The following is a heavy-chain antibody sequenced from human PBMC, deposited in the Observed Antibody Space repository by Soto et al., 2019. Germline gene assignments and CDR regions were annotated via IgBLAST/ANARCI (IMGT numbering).Heavy chain of an antibody. V-gene: IGHV3-23*01. J-gene: IGHJ4*02. CDR1: GFTFSSYA. Sequence: GGSLRLSCAASGFTFSSYAMSWVRQAPGKGLEWVSAISGSGCSTYYADSVKGRFTISRDNSKNTLYLQMNSLRAEDTAVYYCAKVMGRFLEWLLHHYFDYWGQGTLVTVSS. CDR2: ISGSGCST. D-gene: IGHD3-3*01. CDR3: AKVMGRFLEWLLHHYFDY.